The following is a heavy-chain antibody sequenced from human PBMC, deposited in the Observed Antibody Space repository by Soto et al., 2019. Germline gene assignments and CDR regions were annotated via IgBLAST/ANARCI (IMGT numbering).Heavy chain of an antibody. D-gene: IGHD4-17*01. CDR2: IKQDGSEK. CDR3: ARAEVYGGNSRVGYFDY. V-gene: IGHV3-7*01. Sequence: PGGSLRLSCAASGFTFSSYWMSWGRQAPGKGLEWVANIKQDGSEKYYVDSVKGRFTISRDNAKNSLYQQMNSLRAEDTAVYYCARAEVYGGNSRVGYFDYWGQGTLVTVSS. CDR1: GFTFSSYW. J-gene: IGHJ4*02.